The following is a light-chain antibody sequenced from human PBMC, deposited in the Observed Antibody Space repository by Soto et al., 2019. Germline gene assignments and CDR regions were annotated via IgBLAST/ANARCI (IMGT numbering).Light chain of an antibody. Sequence: QSVLTQPPSVSGAPGKRVTISCTGSSSNIGAGYDVHWYKQLPGTAPKLLIYGNSNRPSGVPDRFSGSKSGTSASLAITGLQAEDEADYYCQSYDSSLSVVFGGGTKLSVL. V-gene: IGLV1-40*01. CDR1: SSNIGAGYD. CDR2: GNS. CDR3: QSYDSSLSVV. J-gene: IGLJ2*01.